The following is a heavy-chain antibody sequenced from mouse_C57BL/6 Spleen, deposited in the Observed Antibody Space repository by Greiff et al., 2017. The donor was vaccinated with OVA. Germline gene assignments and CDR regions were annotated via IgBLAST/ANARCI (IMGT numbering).Heavy chain of an antibody. CDR3: ARSTYDGYYRYYAMDY. V-gene: IGHV1-80*01. CDR1: GYAISSYW. Sequence: LVESGAELVKPGASVKISCKASGYAISSYWMNWVKQRPGTGLEWIGSIYPGDGDTTSNGKFKGKATLTADKTSSPAYIQLISLTSEDSAVYFWARSTYDGYYRYYAMDYWGQGTSVTVSS. D-gene: IGHD2-3*01. J-gene: IGHJ4*01. CDR2: IYPGDGDT.